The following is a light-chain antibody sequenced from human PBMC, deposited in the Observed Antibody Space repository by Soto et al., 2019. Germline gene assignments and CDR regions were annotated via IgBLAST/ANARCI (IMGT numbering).Light chain of an antibody. V-gene: IGKV3-20*01. CDR1: QSVSSKY. J-gene: IGKJ2*01. CDR3: QHYGSSPPDT. Sequence: EIVLTQSPGTLSLSLGERATLSCRASQSVSSKYVAWYQQKPGQAPSLLIYGTSNRAADVPDRFSATGSGTDFSLTISRLQPEDFAVYYCQHYGSSPPDTVGQGTKLEIK. CDR2: GTS.